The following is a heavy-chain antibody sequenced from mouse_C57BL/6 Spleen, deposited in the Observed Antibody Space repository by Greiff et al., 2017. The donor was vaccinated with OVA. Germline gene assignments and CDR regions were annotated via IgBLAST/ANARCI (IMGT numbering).Heavy chain of an antibody. V-gene: IGHV1-63*01. D-gene: IGHD2-4*01. J-gene: IGHJ2*01. CDR1: GYTFTNYW. CDR3: ARLDYDGGYYFDY. Sequence: QVQLKQSGAELVRPGPSVKMSCKASGYTFTNYWIGWAKQRPGHGLEWIGDIYPGGGYTNYNEKFKGKATLTADKSSSTAYMQFSSLTSEDSAIYYCARLDYDGGYYFDYWGQGTTLTVSS. CDR2: IYPGGGYT.